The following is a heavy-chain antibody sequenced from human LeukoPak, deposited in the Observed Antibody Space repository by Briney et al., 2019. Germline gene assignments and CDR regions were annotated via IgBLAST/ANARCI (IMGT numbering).Heavy chain of an antibody. Sequence: PSETLSLTCTVPAGSISSYYWSWIRQPAGKGLEWIGRIYTSGSTNYNPSLKSRVTMSVDTSKNQFSLKLSSVTAADTAVYYCARDQGYDFWSGYYGGYWYFDLWGRGTLVTVSS. CDR3: ARDQGYDFWSGYYGGYWYFDL. V-gene: IGHV4-4*07. D-gene: IGHD3-3*01. CDR1: AGSISSYY. J-gene: IGHJ2*01. CDR2: IYTSGST.